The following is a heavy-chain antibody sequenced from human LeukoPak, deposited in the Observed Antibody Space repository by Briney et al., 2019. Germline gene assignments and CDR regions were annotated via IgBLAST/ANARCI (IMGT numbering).Heavy chain of an antibody. Sequence: PSETLSLTCAVYGGSFSGYYWSWIRQPPGKGLEWIGEINHSGSTNYNPSLKSRVTVSVDTSKNQFSLKLSSVTAADTAVYYCARGLSAIVYWGQGTLVTVSS. D-gene: IGHD2-15*01. CDR3: ARGLSAIVY. CDR2: INHSGST. V-gene: IGHV4-34*01. J-gene: IGHJ4*02. CDR1: GGSFSGYY.